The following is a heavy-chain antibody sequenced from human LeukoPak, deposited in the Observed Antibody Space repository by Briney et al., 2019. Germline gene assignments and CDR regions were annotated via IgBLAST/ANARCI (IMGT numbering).Heavy chain of an antibody. CDR1: GFTYSSYW. Sequence: QTGGSQRLSCAASGFTYSSYWMSGLREAPGGGVEGVGNIKRGSSEIHHVLSVKGRFTISRDNTKNSLYLQMSSLRAEDTAVYYCARADGVGVVTPCFQHWGQGTLVTVSS. J-gene: IGHJ1*01. CDR3: ARADGVGVVTPCFQH. D-gene: IGHD4-23*01. V-gene: IGHV3-7*01. CDR2: IKRGSSEI.